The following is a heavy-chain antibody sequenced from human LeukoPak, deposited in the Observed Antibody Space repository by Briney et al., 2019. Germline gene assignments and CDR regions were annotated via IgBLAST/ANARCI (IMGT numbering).Heavy chain of an antibody. CDR1: GFTFSDFY. CDR2: ISSHGTNI. Sequence: PGGSLRLSCAASGFTFSDFYMSWVRQAPGKGLEWISDISSHGTNIYYADSVKGRFPISRDNAKNSLELQMNSLRAEDTAVYYCARAAVQMYYDILTGMIIDYWGQGTLVTVSS. CDR3: ARAAVQMYYDILTGMIIDY. D-gene: IGHD3-9*01. J-gene: IGHJ4*02. V-gene: IGHV3-11*04.